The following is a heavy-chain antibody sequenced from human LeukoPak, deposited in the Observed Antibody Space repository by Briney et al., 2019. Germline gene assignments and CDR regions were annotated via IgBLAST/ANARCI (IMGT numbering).Heavy chain of an antibody. J-gene: IGHJ4*02. CDR2: IRYDGNVE. CDR1: GFDFRNYG. Sequence: GGSLRLSCVASGFDFRNYGIHWVRQAPGKGLEWVAFIRYDGNVENYADSVKGRFTVSRDNSRNTLHLQMNSLRPEDTAVYYCAKDQRSGSYDANNYFDSWGRGTLATVSS. CDR3: AKDQRSGSYDANNYFDS. V-gene: IGHV3-30*02. D-gene: IGHD3-3*01.